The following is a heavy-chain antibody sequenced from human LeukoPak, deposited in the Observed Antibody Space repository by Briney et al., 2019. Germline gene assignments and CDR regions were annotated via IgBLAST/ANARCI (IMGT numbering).Heavy chain of an antibody. CDR2: INPNSGGT. CDR1: GYTFTGYY. V-gene: IGHV1-2*02. D-gene: IGHD4-17*01. Sequence: ASVRVSFKASGYTFTGYYMHWVRQAPGQGVEWMGWINPNSGGTNYAQKFQGRVTMTRDTSISTAYMELSRLRSDDTAVYYCARATYGDDFDYWGQGTLVTVSS. J-gene: IGHJ4*02. CDR3: ARATYGDDFDY.